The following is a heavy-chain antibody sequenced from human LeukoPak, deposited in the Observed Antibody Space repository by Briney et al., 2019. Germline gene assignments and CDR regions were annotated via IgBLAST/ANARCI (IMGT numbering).Heavy chain of an antibody. Sequence: GGSLRLSCAASGFTFSSYGMNWVRQAPGKGLEWVSSISSRSSYIYYADSVKGRFTISRGNAKNSLYLQLNSLRAEDTAVYYCARQYYDIWSGYYTADYYFDYWGQGTLVTVSS. D-gene: IGHD3-3*01. CDR3: ARQYYDIWSGYYTADYYFDY. CDR2: ISSRSSYI. CDR1: GFTFSSYG. J-gene: IGHJ4*02. V-gene: IGHV3-21*01.